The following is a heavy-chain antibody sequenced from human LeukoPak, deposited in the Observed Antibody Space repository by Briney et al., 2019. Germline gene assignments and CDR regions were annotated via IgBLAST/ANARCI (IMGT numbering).Heavy chain of an antibody. D-gene: IGHD6-13*01. V-gene: IGHV1-18*01. CDR1: GYTFTSYG. CDR3: ARAPRRGGIAAATTIDY. Sequence: ASVKVSCKASGYTFTSYGISWVRQAPGQGLKWMGWISAYNGNTNYAQKLQGRVTMTTDTSTSTAYMELRSLRSDDTAVYYCARAPRRGGIAAATTIDYWGQGTLVTVSS. J-gene: IGHJ4*02. CDR2: ISAYNGNT.